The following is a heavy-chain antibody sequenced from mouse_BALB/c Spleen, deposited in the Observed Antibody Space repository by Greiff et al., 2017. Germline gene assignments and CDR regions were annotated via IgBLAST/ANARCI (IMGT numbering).Heavy chain of an antibody. J-gene: IGHJ2*01. V-gene: IGHV5-9-3*01. CDR2: LSSGGSYT. CDR1: GFTFSGYA. D-gene: IGHD1-2*01. Sequence: DVHLVESGGGLVKPGGSLKLSCAASGFTFSGYAMSWVRQTPEKRLEWVATLSSGGSYTYYPDSVKGRFTISRDNAKNTLYLQMSSLRSEDTAMYYCAIRTTAIHSFENWGDGTTLTVSS. CDR3: AIRTTAIHSFEN.